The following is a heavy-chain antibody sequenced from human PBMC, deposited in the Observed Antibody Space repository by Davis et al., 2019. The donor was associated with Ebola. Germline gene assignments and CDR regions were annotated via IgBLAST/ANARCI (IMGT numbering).Heavy chain of an antibody. D-gene: IGHD4-17*01. CDR1: GFTFSDYW. J-gene: IGHJ6*02. CDR2: IKHDGVEK. CDR3: ARDAHGDSVFYYSGMDV. V-gene: IGHV3-7*01. Sequence: PGGSLRLSCAASGFTFSDYWMSWVRQAPGKGLEWVANIKHDGVEKNYVPSVKGRFTISRDNAKNSLYLQMNSLRAEDTAVYYCARDAHGDSVFYYSGMDVWGQGTTVTVSS.